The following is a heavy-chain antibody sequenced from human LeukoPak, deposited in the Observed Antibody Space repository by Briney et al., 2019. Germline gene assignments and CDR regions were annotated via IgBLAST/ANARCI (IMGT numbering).Heavy chain of an antibody. CDR1: GDSVSSNSAA. V-gene: IGHV6-1*01. CDR3: ARETSLAGFASGLGFNY. Sequence: SQTLSLTCAISGDSVSSNSAAWNWIRQSPSRGLEWLGRTYYRSKWYNDYAVSVKSRITINPDTSKNQFSLKLTSVTAADTATYYCARETSLAGFASGLGFNYWGQGILVTVSS. CDR2: TYYRSKWYN. J-gene: IGHJ4*02. D-gene: IGHD6-19*01.